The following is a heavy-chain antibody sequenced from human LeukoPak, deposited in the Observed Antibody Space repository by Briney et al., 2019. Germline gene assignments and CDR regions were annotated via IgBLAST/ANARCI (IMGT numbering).Heavy chain of an antibody. Sequence: TSVKVSCKASGFTFRTAAMQWGRQGRGQHLEWIGWIVVGSGNTKYAQQFQDRVTITRDISTSTVFMELSSLRSEDTAVYYCAGVSEGNWFAPWGQGTLVTVS. CDR1: GFTFRTAA. CDR3: AGVSEGNWFAP. V-gene: IGHV1-58*02. CDR2: IVVGSGNT. J-gene: IGHJ5*02. D-gene: IGHD3-16*02.